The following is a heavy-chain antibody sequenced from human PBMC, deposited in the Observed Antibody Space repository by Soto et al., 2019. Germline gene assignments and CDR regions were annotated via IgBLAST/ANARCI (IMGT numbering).Heavy chain of an antibody. CDR1: GASLSSVGYY. CDR3: ARGWQRVTGTYDY. D-gene: IGHD1-20*01. V-gene: IGHV4-31*11. J-gene: IGHJ4*02. Sequence: QVQLQDSGPGLVKPSQTLSLTCAVSGASLSSVGYYWHCIRQHPGKGLEWLGYIFDSVTTYYRQSLKSRLAISADTSNNQFSLRLTSVTAADTAVYYCARGWQRVTGTYDYWGQGTLVTVSS. CDR2: IFDSVTT.